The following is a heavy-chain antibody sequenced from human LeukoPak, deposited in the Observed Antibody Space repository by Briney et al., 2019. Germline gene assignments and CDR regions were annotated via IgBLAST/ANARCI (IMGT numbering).Heavy chain of an antibody. CDR1: GGSFSGYY. V-gene: IGHV4-34*01. CDR2: INHSGST. J-gene: IGHJ4*02. D-gene: IGHD3-22*01. Sequence: SETLSLTCAVYGGSFSGYYWSWIRQPPGKGLEWIGEINHSGSTNYNPSLKSRVTISVDTSKNQFSLKLSSVTAADTAVYYCARSPHYYYDSSGLDYWGQGTLVTVSS. CDR3: ARSPHYYYDSSGLDY.